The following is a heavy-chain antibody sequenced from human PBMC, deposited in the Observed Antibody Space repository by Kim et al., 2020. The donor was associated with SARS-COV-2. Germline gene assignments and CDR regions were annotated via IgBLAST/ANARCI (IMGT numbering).Heavy chain of an antibody. D-gene: IGHD3-16*01. Sequence: SVKVSCKASGGTFSSYAISWVRQAPGQGLEWMGGIIPIFGTANYAQKFQGRVTITADESTSTAYMELSSLRSEDTAVYYCARDSEGGDYVWGYFDYWGQGTLVTVSS. CDR2: IIPIFGTA. J-gene: IGHJ4*02. CDR1: GGTFSSYA. V-gene: IGHV1-69*13. CDR3: ARDSEGGDYVWGYFDY.